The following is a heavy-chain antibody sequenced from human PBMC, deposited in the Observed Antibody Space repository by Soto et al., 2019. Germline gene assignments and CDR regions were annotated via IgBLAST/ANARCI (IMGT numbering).Heavy chain of an antibody. CDR1: GYSFTSSC. V-gene: IGHV5-51*01. CDR2: INPGDSDT. Sequence: GESLKISCKCSGYSFTSSCIGWVLQMAGKGLEWMVIINPGDSDTRYNPSFQGRVTISADKSNSTAYLQWSSLKASDTAMYYCARQGAGGLFDYWGQGTLVTVSS. J-gene: IGHJ4*02. D-gene: IGHD2-15*01. CDR3: ARQGAGGLFDY.